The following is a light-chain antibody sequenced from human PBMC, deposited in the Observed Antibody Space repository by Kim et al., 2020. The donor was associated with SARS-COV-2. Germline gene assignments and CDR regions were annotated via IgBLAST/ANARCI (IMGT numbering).Light chain of an antibody. V-gene: IGKV1-5*01. J-gene: IGKJ1*01. CDR2: DAS. Sequence: SASVGDSVTITCRASQHISSWLAWYQQKPGKAPKLLIYDASSLESGVSIRFFGSGSGTEFTLTITSLQPDDSATYYCQQYKTYWTFGQGTKVDIK. CDR3: QQYKTYWT. CDR1: QHISSW.